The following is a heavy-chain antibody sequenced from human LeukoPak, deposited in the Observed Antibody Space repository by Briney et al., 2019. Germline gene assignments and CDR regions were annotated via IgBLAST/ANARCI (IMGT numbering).Heavy chain of an antibody. CDR2: IYYSGRA. D-gene: IGHD4-11*01. J-gene: IGHJ4*02. Sequence: SETLSLTCNVSSDTIGGSSYYWGWIRQPPGEGLEFIVRIYYSGRAYYNPSLKSRVTVSIDTSKKQFYLNLRSVTAADTAVYFCARQSLSNYYFDYWGQGTLVTVSS. CDR3: ARQSLSNYYFDY. CDR1: SDTIGGSSYY. V-gene: IGHV4-39*01.